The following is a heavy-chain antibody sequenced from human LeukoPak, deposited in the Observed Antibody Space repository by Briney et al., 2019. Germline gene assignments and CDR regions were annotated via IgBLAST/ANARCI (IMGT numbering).Heavy chain of an antibody. CDR3: TSDGRYFDWRPYFYYYMDV. D-gene: IGHD3-9*01. V-gene: IGHV3-15*01. Sequence: PGWSVRLSCAASGFTFSNAWMSWVRQAPGKGLEWVGRIKNKTDGGTADYAAPVKGRFTISRDDSKNTLFLQINSLKTEDAAVYYCTSDGRYFDWRPYFYYYMDVWGKGSTVSVSS. CDR1: GFTFSNAW. J-gene: IGHJ6*03. CDR2: IKNKTDGGTA.